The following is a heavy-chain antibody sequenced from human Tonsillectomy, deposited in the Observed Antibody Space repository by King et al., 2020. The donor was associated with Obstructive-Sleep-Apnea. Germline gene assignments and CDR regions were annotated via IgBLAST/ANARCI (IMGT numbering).Heavy chain of an antibody. CDR2: ISNDGSDK. Sequence: VQLVESGGGVVQPGRSLRLSCAASGFTFSSYAMHWVRQAPGKGLEWAAVISNDGSDKYYADSVKGRFTIASDNSKNTLYLQMNSLRAEDTAFYYCASQSYFYGSGNLYGMDVWGQGTTVTVSS. CDR3: ASQSYFYGSGNLYGMDV. CDR1: GFTFSSYA. V-gene: IGHV3-30*04. J-gene: IGHJ6*02. D-gene: IGHD3-10*01.